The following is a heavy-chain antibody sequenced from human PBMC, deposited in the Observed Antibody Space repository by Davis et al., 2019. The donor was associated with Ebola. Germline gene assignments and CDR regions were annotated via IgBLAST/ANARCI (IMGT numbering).Heavy chain of an antibody. V-gene: IGHV4-34*01. CDR1: GGSFSGYF. CDR3: ARGIGHYYYMDV. Sequence: MPSETLSLTCAVSGGSFSGYFWTWIRQPPGKGLEWIGEINHSGSTNYNPSLKSRVTISVDTSKNQFSLKLSSVTAADTAVYYCARGIGHYYYMDVWGKGTTVTVSS. CDR2: INHSGST. J-gene: IGHJ6*03. D-gene: IGHD3-22*01.